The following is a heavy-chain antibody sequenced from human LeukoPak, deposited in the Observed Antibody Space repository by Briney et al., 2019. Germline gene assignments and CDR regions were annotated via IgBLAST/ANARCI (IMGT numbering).Heavy chain of an antibody. J-gene: IGHJ3*02. CDR1: GFTFSSYG. CDR2: IWYDGSNK. Sequence: PGRSLRLSCAASGFTFSSYGMHWVRQAPGKGLEWVAVIWYDGSNKYYADSVKGRFTISRDNSKNTLYLQMNSLRAEDTAVYYCARDETTYAFDIWGQGTMVTVSS. CDR3: ARDETTYAFDI. V-gene: IGHV3-33*01. D-gene: IGHD4-17*01.